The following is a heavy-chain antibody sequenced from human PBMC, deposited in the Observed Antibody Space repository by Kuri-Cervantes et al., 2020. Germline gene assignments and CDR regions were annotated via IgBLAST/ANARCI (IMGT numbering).Heavy chain of an antibody. D-gene: IGHD6-13*01. J-gene: IGHJ4*02. V-gene: IGHV3-9*01. CDR2: ISWNSGSI. CDR1: GFTFDDYA. Sequence: SLKISCAASGFTFDDYAMHWVRQAPGKGLEWVSGISWNSGSIGYADSVKGRFTISRDNAKNSLYLQMNSLRAEDTALYYCAKDIGAAGHCGNDYWGQGTLVTVSS. CDR3: AKDIGAAGHCGNDY.